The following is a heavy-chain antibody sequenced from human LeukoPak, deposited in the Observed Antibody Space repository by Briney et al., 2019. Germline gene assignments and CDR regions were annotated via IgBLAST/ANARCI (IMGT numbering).Heavy chain of an antibody. Sequence: GGSLRLSCAASGFSFSSYWMSWVRQAPGKRLEWVANIKEDGSEKYYVDSVKGRFTISRDNAKKSLYLQMNGLRAEDTAVYYCAREKRFGYSLDYWGQGTLVTVSS. V-gene: IGHV3-7*01. CDR2: IKEDGSEK. D-gene: IGHD2-2*03. J-gene: IGHJ4*02. CDR1: GFSFSSYW. CDR3: AREKRFGYSLDY.